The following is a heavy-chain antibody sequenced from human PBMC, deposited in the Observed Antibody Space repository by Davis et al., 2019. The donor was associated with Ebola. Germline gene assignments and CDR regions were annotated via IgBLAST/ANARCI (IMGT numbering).Heavy chain of an antibody. CDR1: GFTFEDYT. CDR3: TRGWHFGGERGYFYLGMDV. CDR2: ISWDGGST. V-gene: IGHV3-43*01. J-gene: IGHJ6*02. D-gene: IGHD3-10*01. Sequence: GESLKISCSVSGFTFEDYTMQWARQVPGKGLEWVSLISWDGGSTDYADSVKGRFTISRDNNKHSLYLQMNSLRSEDSALYYGTRGWHFGGERGYFYLGMDVWGQGTTVTVSS.